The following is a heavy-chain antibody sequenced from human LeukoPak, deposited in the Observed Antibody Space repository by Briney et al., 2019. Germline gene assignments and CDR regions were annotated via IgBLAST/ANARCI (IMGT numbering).Heavy chain of an antibody. CDR1: GFTFSSYW. CDR2: INSDGSST. Sequence: GALRLSCAASGFTFSSYWMHWVRQAPGKGLVWVSRINSDGSSTSYADSVKGRFTISRGNAKNTLYLQMNSLRAEDTAVYYCASGPVLWFDPWGQGTLVTVSS. D-gene: IGHD3-10*01. CDR3: ASGPVLWFDP. V-gene: IGHV3-74*01. J-gene: IGHJ5*02.